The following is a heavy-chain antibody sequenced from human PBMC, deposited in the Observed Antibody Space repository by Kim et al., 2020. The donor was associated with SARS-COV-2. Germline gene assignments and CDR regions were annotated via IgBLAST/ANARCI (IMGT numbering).Heavy chain of an antibody. CDR3: AREYVVVVAALGGFDP. J-gene: IGHJ5*02. V-gene: IGHV7-4-1*02. Sequence: ASVKVSCKASGYTFTSYAMNWVRQAPGQGLEWMGWINTNTVNPTYAQGFTGRFVFSLDTSVSTAYLQISSLKAEDTAVYYCAREYVVVVAALGGFDPWGQGTLVTVSS. CDR2: INTNTVNP. CDR1: GYTFTSYA. D-gene: IGHD2-15*01.